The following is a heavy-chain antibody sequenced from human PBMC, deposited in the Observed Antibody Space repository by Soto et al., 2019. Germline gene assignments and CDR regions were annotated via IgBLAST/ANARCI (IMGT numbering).Heavy chain of an antibody. J-gene: IGHJ4*02. CDR1: GFTVSSYL. D-gene: IGHD4-17*01. CDR3: ARVNYGDYGGVYDY. V-gene: IGHV3-74*01. Sequence: EVQLVASGGGLVQPGGPLSLSCAASGFTVSSYLIHWVRQAPGKGLVGFSVINSDGSRTSFADSVKGRFTISRDNAKNTLYLQMNSLRAEDTAVYYCARVNYGDYGGVYDYWGQGTLVTVSS. CDR2: INSDGSRT.